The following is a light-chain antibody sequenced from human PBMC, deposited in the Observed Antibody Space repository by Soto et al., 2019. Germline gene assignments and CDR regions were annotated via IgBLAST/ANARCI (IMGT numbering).Light chain of an antibody. CDR2: AAS. CDR1: QGIINY. Sequence: DIQMTQSPSSLSASVGDRVTITCRASQGIINYLAWYQQKPWKVPKLLIYAASTLQSGVPSRFSGSGSGTESTLTISSLQPEYVATYYCQKYNTAPWTFGQGTKEEIK. J-gene: IGKJ1*01. CDR3: QKYNTAPWT. V-gene: IGKV1-27*01.